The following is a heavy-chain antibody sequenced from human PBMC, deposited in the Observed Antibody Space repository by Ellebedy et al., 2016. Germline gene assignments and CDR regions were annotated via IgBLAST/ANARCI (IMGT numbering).Heavy chain of an antibody. Sequence: SQTLSLTCAISGDSVPSNGWNWIRQSPSRGLEWLGRTYYNSKWYNDYAVSVKSRITVNPDTSKNQFSLQLNSVTPEDTAVYYCATGWLRSGFDSWGQGSLVTISS. CDR3: ATGWLRSGFDS. J-gene: IGHJ4*02. CDR1: GDSVPSNG. D-gene: IGHD5-12*01. CDR2: TYYNSKWYN. V-gene: IGHV6-1*01.